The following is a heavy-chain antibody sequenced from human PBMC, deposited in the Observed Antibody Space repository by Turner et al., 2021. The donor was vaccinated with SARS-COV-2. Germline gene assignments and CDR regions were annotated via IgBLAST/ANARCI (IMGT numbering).Heavy chain of an antibody. D-gene: IGHD3-16*01. Sequence: QVRLVASGGGVVPPGRSLRLSCFASGFSFSSHGMHWVRQAPGKGLEWVAAISYDGSSKFYADFVKGRFTISRDDSSNTVYVEINSLRPEDTAVFYCAKDDGGLATTTYGMDVWGQGTTVTVSS. CDR1: GFSFSSHG. V-gene: IGHV3-30*18. CDR2: ISYDGSSK. CDR3: AKDDGGLATTTYGMDV. J-gene: IGHJ6*02.